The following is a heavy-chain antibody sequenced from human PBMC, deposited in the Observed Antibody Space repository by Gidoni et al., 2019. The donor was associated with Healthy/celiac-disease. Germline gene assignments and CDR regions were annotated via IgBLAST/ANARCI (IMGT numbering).Heavy chain of an antibody. J-gene: IGHJ4*02. CDR2: ISYDGSNK. V-gene: IGHV3-30-3*01. CDR3: ARVALRFLEWSLDY. D-gene: IGHD3-3*01. CDR1: GFTFRSYA. Sequence: QVQLVESGGGVVQPGRSLRLSCAASGFTFRSYAMPGVRQAPGKGLEWVAVISYDGSNKYYADSVKGRFTISRDNSKNTLYLQMNSLRAEDTAVYYCARVALRFLEWSLDYWGQGTLVTVSS.